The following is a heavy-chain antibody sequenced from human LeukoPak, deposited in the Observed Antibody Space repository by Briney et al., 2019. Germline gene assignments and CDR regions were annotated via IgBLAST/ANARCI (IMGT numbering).Heavy chain of an antibody. CDR1: GFTFSNAW. CDR3: TTDGYSSGWLLDY. J-gene: IGHJ4*02. Sequence: PGGSLRLSCAASGFTFSNAWMNWVRQAPGKGLEWVGRIKSKIDGGTTDYAAPVKGRFTISRDDSKNTLYLQMNSLKTEDTAVYYCTTDGYSSGWLLDYWGQGTLVTVSS. CDR2: IKSKIDGGTT. V-gene: IGHV3-15*07. D-gene: IGHD6-19*01.